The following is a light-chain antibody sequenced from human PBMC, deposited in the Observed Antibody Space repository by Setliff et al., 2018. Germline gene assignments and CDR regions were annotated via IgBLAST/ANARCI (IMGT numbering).Light chain of an antibody. J-gene: IGLJ1*01. CDR2: RNN. Sequence: QSVLTQPPSASGTPGQRVTISCSGSSSNIGSNYVYWYQQLPRTAPKLLIYRNNQRPSGVPDRFSGSKSGTSASLAISGLRSEDEADYYCAAWDDSLSGLVFGTGTKGTVL. CDR3: AAWDDSLSGLV. CDR1: SSNIGSNY. V-gene: IGLV1-47*01.